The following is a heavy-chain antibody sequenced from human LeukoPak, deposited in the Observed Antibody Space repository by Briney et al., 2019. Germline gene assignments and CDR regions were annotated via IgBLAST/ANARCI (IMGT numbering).Heavy chain of an antibody. CDR1: GYTFTSYG. J-gene: IGHJ4*02. V-gene: IGHV1-18*01. CDR3: ARDLNRIAAAGVDY. CDR2: ISAYNGNT. Sequence: ASVKVSCKASGYTFTSYGISWVRQAPGQGLEWMGWISAYNGNTNYAQKLQGRVTMTTDTPTSTAYRERRSLRSDDTAVYYCARDLNRIAAAGVDYWGQGTLVTVSS. D-gene: IGHD6-13*01.